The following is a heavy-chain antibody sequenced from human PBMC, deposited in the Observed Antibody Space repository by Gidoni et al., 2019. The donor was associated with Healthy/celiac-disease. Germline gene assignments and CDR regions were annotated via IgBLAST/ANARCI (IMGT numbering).Heavy chain of an antibody. CDR3: AKSANYDFWSGGGYYYYYGMDV. J-gene: IGHJ6*02. Sequence: EVQLLESGGGLVQPGGSLRLSCAATGFTFSSYAMSWVRQAPGKGLEWVSAISGSGGSTYYADSVQGRFTISRDNSKNTLYLQMNSLRAEDTAVYYCAKSANYDFWSGGGYYYYYGMDVWGQGTTVTVSS. CDR2: ISGSGGST. D-gene: IGHD3-3*01. V-gene: IGHV3-23*01. CDR1: GFTFSSYA.